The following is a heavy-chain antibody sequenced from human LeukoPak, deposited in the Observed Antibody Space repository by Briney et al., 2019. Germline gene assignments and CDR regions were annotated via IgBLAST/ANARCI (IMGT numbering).Heavy chain of an antibody. CDR3: AELGITMIGGV. CDR1: GFTFSDSY. CDR2: ISGSGHDI. J-gene: IGHJ6*04. Sequence: GGSLRLSCAASGFTFSDSYMTWVRQAPGKGVEWVAYISGSGHDINYSESAKGRFTISRDNAKNSLYLQMHSLRAEDTAVYYCAELGITMIGGVWGKGTTVTISS. V-gene: IGHV3-11*06. D-gene: IGHD3-10*02.